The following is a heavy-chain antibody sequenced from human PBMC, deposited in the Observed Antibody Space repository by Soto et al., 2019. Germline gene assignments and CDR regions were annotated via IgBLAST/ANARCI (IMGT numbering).Heavy chain of an antibody. V-gene: IGHV3-30*03. J-gene: IGHJ4*02. Sequence: QVQLVESGGGVVQPGRSLRLSCAASGFNFSAYGMHWVRQAPGTGLALVALLSFDASKKYYADSVKGRFTISRDTSRNTLYLQMNSLRVEDTAVYYCRVGVADWGQGTRVTVSS. CDR3: RVGVAD. CDR2: LSFDASKK. CDR1: GFNFSAYG. D-gene: IGHD1-26*01.